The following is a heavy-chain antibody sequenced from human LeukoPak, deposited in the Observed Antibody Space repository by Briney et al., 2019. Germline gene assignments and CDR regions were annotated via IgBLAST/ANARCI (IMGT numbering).Heavy chain of an antibody. D-gene: IGHD3-10*01. J-gene: IGHJ5*02. V-gene: IGHV1-8*01. Sequence: ASVKVSCKASGYTFTSYDINWVRQATGQGLEWMGWMNPNSGNTGYAQKFQGRVTMTRNTSISTAYMELSSLRSEDTAVYYCARAPLWFGELCGSKYNWFDPWGQGTLVTVSS. CDR1: GYTFTSYD. CDR3: ARAPLWFGELCGSKYNWFDP. CDR2: MNPNSGNT.